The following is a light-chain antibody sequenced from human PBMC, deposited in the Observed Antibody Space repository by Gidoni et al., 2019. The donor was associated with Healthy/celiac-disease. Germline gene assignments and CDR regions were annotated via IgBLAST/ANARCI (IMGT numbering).Light chain of an antibody. J-gene: IGKJ1*01. Sequence: EIVMTQSPATLSVSPGERATLSCRASQSVSSNLAWYQQKPGQAPRLLIYGASTRATGIPARFSGSGSGTEFTLTISSLQSEGFAVYYCQQYNNWPVAFXQXTKVEIK. V-gene: IGKV3-15*01. CDR1: QSVSSN. CDR3: QQYNNWPVA. CDR2: GAS.